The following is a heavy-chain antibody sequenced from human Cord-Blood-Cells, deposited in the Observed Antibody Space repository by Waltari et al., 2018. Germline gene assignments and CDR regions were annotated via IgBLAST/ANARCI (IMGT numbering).Heavy chain of an antibody. J-gene: IGHJ4*02. CDR3: AKSSDSSGYYFDY. CDR1: GFTFSSYG. V-gene: IGHV3-30*18. Sequence: QVQLVESGGGVVQPGRSLRLSCAASGFTFSSYGMPWVRQAPGKGLEGVAVISYDGSNKYYADSVKGRFTISRDNSKNTLYLQMNSLRAEDTAVYYCAKSSDSSGYYFDYWGQGTLVTVSS. CDR2: ISYDGSNK. D-gene: IGHD3-22*01.